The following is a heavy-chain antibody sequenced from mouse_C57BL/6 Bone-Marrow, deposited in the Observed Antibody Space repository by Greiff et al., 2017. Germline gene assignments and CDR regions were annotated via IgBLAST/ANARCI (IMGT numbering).Heavy chain of an antibody. Sequence: EVQLQQSGAELVRPGASVKLSCTASGFNIKDDYMHWVKQRPEQGLEWIGWIDPENGDTEYASKFQGKATITADTSSNTAYLQLSSLTSEDTAVYYCTTERYNRKRYYAMDYWGQGTSVTVSS. CDR3: TTERYNRKRYYAMDY. CDR2: IDPENGDT. CDR1: GFNIKDDY. D-gene: IGHD2-14*01. V-gene: IGHV14-4*01. J-gene: IGHJ4*01.